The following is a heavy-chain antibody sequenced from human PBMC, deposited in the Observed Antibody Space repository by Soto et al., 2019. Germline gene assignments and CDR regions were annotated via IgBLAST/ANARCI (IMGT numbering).Heavy chain of an antibody. J-gene: IGHJ4*02. CDR1: GGSISSGGFS. D-gene: IGHD6-6*01. CDR3: AGGIAARPLGY. Sequence: SETPSLTCAVSGGSISSGGFSWSWIRQPPGKGLESIGYIYHSGSTYYNPSLKSRVTISVDRSKNQFSLKLSSVTAADTAVYYCAGGIAARPLGYWGQGTLVAVSS. CDR2: IYHSGST. V-gene: IGHV4-30-2*01.